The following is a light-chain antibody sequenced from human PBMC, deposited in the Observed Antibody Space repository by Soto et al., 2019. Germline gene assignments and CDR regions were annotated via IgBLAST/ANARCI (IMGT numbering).Light chain of an antibody. J-gene: IGKJ4*01. CDR2: GAS. CDR3: QQYGGSPLT. V-gene: IGKV3-20*01. CDR1: QSASSSY. Sequence: EIVLTQSPGTLSLSPGERATLSCRASQSASSSYLAWYQQKPGQAPWLLIYGASSRATGIPDRFSGSGSGTDFTLTISRLEPEDFAVYYCQQYGGSPLTFGGGTKVEIK.